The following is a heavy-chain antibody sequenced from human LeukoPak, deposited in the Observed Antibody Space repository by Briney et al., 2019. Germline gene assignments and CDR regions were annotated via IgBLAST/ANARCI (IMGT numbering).Heavy chain of an antibody. J-gene: IGHJ2*01. CDR2: IYYSGST. CDR3: ARQLRADYYDSSGVWYFDL. CDR1: GGSISSSSYY. Sequence: PSETLSLTCTVSGGSISSSSYYWGWIRQPPGKGLEWIGGIYYSGSTYYNPSLKSRVTISVDTSKNQFSLKLSSVTAADTAVYYCARQLRADYYDSSGVWYFDLWGRGTLVTVSS. V-gene: IGHV4-39*01. D-gene: IGHD3-22*01.